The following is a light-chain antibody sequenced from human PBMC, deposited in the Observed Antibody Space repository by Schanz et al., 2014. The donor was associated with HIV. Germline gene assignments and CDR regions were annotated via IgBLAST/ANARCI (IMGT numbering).Light chain of an antibody. CDR1: QTVSSNS. V-gene: IGKV3-20*01. CDR2: GAS. Sequence: EIVLTQSPVILSLSPGERATLSCRASQTVSSNSLAWYQQKPGQAPRLLIFGASNRATGIPDRFSGSESGTDFTLTISRVEAEDYAVYYCQQYDSPPWTFGQGTKVEVK. CDR3: QQYDSPPWT. J-gene: IGKJ1*01.